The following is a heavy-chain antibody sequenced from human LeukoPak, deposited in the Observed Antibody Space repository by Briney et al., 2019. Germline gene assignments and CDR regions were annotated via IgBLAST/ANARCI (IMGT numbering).Heavy chain of an antibody. CDR3: VRDGNRGYDMDX. D-gene: IGHD3-10*01. J-gene: IGHJ6*01. Sequence: PGGSLRLSCATSGFTLRYYQMNWVRQAPGKGLEWVSYINVVNGAIYYADSVKGRFTISGDIATNSVYLQMNSLRAEDTALYYCVRDGNRGYDMDXWXQGTXVTVSS. CDR2: INVVNGAI. CDR1: GFTLRYYQ. V-gene: IGHV3-48*01.